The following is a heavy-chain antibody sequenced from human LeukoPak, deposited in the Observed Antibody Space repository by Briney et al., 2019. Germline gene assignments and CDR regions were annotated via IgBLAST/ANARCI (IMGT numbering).Heavy chain of an antibody. CDR2: ISSSSSYI. J-gene: IGHJ6*02. V-gene: IGHV3-21*01. CDR1: GFTFSSYS. Sequence: GGSLRLSCAASGFTFSSYSMNWVRQAPGKGLEWVSSISSSSSYIYYADSVKGRFTISRDNAKSSLYLQMNSLRAEDTAVYYCARGASPLGGMDVWGQGTTVTVSS. CDR3: ARGASPLGGMDV.